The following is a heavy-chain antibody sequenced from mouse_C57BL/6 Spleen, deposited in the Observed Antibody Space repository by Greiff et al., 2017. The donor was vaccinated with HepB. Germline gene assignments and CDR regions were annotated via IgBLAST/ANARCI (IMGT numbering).Heavy chain of an antibody. CDR1: GYAFSSYW. J-gene: IGHJ2*01. CDR3: ARSTVATSWDY. CDR2: IYPGDGDT. D-gene: IGHD1-1*01. Sequence: VKLQESGAELVKPGASVKISCKASGYAFSSYWMNWVKQRPGKGLEWIGQIYPGDGDTNYNGKFKGKATLTADKSSSTAYMQLSSLTFEDSAVYFCARSTVATSWDYWGQGTTLTVSS. V-gene: IGHV1-80*01.